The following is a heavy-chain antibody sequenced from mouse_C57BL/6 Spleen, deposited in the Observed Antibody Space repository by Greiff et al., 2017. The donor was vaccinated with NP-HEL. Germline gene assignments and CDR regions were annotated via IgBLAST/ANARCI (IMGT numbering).Heavy chain of an antibody. Sequence: EVQRVESGPELVKPGASVKISCKASGYSFTDYNMNWVKQSNGKSLEWIGVINPNYGTTSYNQKFKGKATLTVDQSSSTAYMQLNSLTSEDSAVYYCYYYGSSYVYFDYWGQGTTLTVSS. D-gene: IGHD1-1*01. CDR2: INPNYGTT. J-gene: IGHJ2*01. V-gene: IGHV1-39*01. CDR1: GYSFTDYN. CDR3: YYYGSSYVYFDY.